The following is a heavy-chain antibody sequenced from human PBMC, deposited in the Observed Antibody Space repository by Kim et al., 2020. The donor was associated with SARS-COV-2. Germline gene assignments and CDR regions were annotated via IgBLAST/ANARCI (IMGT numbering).Heavy chain of an antibody. Sequence: SETLSLTCAVYGGSFSGYYWSWIRQPPGKGLEWIGEINHSGSTNYNPSLKSRVTISVDTSKNQFSLKLSSVTAADTAVYYCARRPPSSGHRYYFDYWGQGTLVTVSS. CDR1: GGSFSGYY. J-gene: IGHJ4*02. CDR3: ARRPPSSGHRYYFDY. V-gene: IGHV4-34*01. D-gene: IGHD3-22*01. CDR2: INHSGST.